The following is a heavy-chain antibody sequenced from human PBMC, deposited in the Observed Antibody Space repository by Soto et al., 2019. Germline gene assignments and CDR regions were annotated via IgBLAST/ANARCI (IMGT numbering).Heavy chain of an antibody. CDR1: GGSISSSAYY. CDR3: ARQVEVTYFDY. CDR2: ISNSGST. J-gene: IGHJ4*02. V-gene: IGHV4-39*01. Sequence: QLHLQESGPGLLKPSETLSLTCTVSGGSISSSAYYWGWIRQPPGKRLEWIASISNSGSTYYNPSLMSRVTISVDTSKNQFSLKLRSMTAAHTAVYYCARQVEVTYFDYWGQGTLVTVSS. D-gene: IGHD1-1*01.